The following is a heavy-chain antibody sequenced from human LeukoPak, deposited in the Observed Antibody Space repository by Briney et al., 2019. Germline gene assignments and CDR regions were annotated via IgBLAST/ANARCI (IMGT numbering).Heavy chain of an antibody. CDR1: GYTFTGYH. J-gene: IGHJ4*02. V-gene: IGHV1-2*02. CDR2: INPNSGGT. CDR3: ARDKAAAGTNYFDY. D-gene: IGHD6-13*01. Sequence: ASVKVSCKASGYTFTGYHIHWVRQAPGQGLEWMAWINPNSGGTYYAQKFQGRVTMTRDTSISTAYMELSGLRSDDTAVYYCARDKAAAGTNYFDYWGQGTLVTVSS.